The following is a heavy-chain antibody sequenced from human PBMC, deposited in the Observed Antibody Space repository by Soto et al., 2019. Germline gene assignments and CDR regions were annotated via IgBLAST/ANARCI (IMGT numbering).Heavy chain of an antibody. J-gene: IGHJ5*02. D-gene: IGHD3-10*01. CDR2: INHSGST. V-gene: IGHV4-34*01. CDR1: GGSFSGYY. Sequence: QVQLQQWGAGLLKPSETLSLTCAVYGGSFSGYYWSWIRQPPGKGLEWIGEINHSGSTNYNPSLKSRVTISVDTVKTQSXLKLSSVTAADTAVYYCARERTYYGSGSYGGWFDPWGQGTLVTVSS. CDR3: ARERTYYGSGSYGGWFDP.